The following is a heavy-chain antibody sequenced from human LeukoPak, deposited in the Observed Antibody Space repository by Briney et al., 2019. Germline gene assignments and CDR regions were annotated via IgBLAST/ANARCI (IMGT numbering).Heavy chain of an antibody. D-gene: IGHD3-10*01. V-gene: IGHV3-30*02. CDR1: GFTFSSYG. CDR3: AKDRVTMVRGVIGLDY. Sequence: GGSLRLSCAASGFTFSSYGMHWVRQAPGKGLEWVAFIRYDGSNKYYADSVKGRFTISRDNSKNTLYLQMNSLRAEDTAVYYCAKDRVTMVRGVIGLDYWGQGTLVTVSS. CDR2: IRYDGSNK. J-gene: IGHJ4*02.